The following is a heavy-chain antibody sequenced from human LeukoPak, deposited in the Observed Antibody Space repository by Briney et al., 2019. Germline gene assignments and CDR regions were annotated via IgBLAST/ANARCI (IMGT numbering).Heavy chain of an antibody. CDR3: ARGRKIFGVVYGMDV. CDR2: MNPNGGNT. CDR1: GYTFTSYD. V-gene: IGHV1-8*01. J-gene: IGHJ6*02. D-gene: IGHD3-3*01. Sequence: ASVKVSCKASGYTFTSYDINWVRQATGQGLEWMGWMNPNGGNTGYAQKFQGRVTMTRNTSISTAYMELSSLRSEDTAVYYCARGRKIFGVVYGMDVWGQGTTVTVSS.